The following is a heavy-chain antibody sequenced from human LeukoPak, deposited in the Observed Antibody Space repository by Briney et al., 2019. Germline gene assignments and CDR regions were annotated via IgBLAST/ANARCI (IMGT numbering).Heavy chain of an antibody. CDR2: ISSSSSNI. J-gene: IGHJ3*02. CDR3: QRDVARKSRVGGGIIKSEGGAYACDS. V-gene: IGHV3-48*04. D-gene: IGHD3-16*02. CDR1: GLTFSSYS. Sequence: GGSLRLFRAASGLTFSSYSMHWVRQPPGKGLEWVSYISSSSSNIYHAPSLKDRFPLSRDHAKKSLYLQMNSLRVDDTGVYYCQRDVARKSRVGGGIIKSEGGAYACDSWGQGTMVAVSS.